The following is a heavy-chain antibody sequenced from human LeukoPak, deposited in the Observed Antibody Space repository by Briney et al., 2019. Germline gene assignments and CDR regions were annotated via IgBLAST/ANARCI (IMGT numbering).Heavy chain of an antibody. V-gene: IGHV1-2*02. CDR2: INPNSGGA. D-gene: IGHD3-10*01. CDR3: ARGFTMVREGGGWFDP. J-gene: IGHJ5*02. CDR1: GYTFTGYY. Sequence: ASVKVSCKASGYTFTGYYMHWVRQAPGQGLEWMGWINPNSGGANYAQKFQGRVTMTRDTSISTAYMELSRLRSDDTAVYYCARGFTMVREGGGWFDPWGQGTLVTVSS.